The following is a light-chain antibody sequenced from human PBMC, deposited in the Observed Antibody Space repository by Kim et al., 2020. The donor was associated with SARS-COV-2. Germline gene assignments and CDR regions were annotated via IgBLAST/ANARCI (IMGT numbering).Light chain of an antibody. CDR3: QQYNSDWT. CDR1: QSVSNW. Sequence: FASVGDRVAIICRASQSVSNWLALYQQKPGKAPKLLIFKASSLQSGVPSSFSCSGSGTEFTLTISSLQPDDFATYYCQQYNSDWTFGQGTKVDIK. V-gene: IGKV1-5*03. CDR2: KAS. J-gene: IGKJ1*01.